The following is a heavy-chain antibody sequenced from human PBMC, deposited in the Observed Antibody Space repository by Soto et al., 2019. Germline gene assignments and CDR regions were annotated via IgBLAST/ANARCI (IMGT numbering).Heavy chain of an antibody. J-gene: IGHJ4*02. CDR3: ARDLHDFWSGYYLD. D-gene: IGHD3-3*01. Sequence: ASVKVSCKASGCTFTSYAMHWVRQAPGQRLEWMGWINAGNGNTKYSQKFQGRVTFTRDTSASTAYMELSSLRSEDTAVYYCARDLHDFWSGYYLDWGQGTLVTVSS. CDR1: GCTFTSYA. CDR2: INAGNGNT. V-gene: IGHV1-3*01.